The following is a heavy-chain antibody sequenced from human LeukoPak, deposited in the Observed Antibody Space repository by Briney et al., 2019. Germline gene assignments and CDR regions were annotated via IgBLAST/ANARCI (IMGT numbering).Heavy chain of an antibody. CDR3: ARSRCSSTSCLYFQH. D-gene: IGHD2-2*01. Sequence: GGSLRLSCAASGFTFSSYWMSWVRQAPGKGLEWVANIKQDGSEKYYVDSVKGRFTISRDNAKNSLNLQMNSLRAEDTAVYYCARSRCSSTSCLYFQHWGQGTLVTVSS. CDR1: GFTFSSYW. V-gene: IGHV3-7*03. CDR2: IKQDGSEK. J-gene: IGHJ1*01.